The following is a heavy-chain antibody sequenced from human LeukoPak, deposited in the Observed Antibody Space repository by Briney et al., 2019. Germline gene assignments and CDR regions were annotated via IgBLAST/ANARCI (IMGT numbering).Heavy chain of an antibody. D-gene: IGHD6-19*01. Sequence: PSETLSLTCAVYGGSFSGYYWSWIRQPPGKGLEWIGSIYYSGSTYYNPSLKSRVTISVDTSKNQFSLKLSSVTAADTAVYYCARDIAVAGEPDYWGQGTLVTVSS. CDR1: GGSFSGYY. CDR2: IYYSGST. V-gene: IGHV4-34*01. J-gene: IGHJ4*02. CDR3: ARDIAVAGEPDY.